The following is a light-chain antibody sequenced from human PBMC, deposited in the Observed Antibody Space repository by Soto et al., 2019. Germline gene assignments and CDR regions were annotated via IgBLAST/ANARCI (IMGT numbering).Light chain of an antibody. Sequence: DIQMTQSPSSLSASVGDRVTITCRASQSISFYLSWYQQKPGKAPNLLIYAASSLQSGVPSMFSGSGSGTDFTLAISSLQPEDFATYYCQQSYSNPQWTFGQGTKVEIK. V-gene: IGKV1-39*01. CDR2: AAS. J-gene: IGKJ1*01. CDR3: QQSYSNPQWT. CDR1: QSISFY.